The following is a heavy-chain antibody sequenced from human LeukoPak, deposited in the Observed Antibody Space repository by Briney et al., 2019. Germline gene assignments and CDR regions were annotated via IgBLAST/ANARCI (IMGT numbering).Heavy chain of an antibody. V-gene: IGHV4-34*01. J-gene: IGHJ5*02. CDR1: GGSFSGYY. Sequence: SETLSLTCAVYGGSFSGYYWSWIRQPPGKGPEWIGEINHSGSTNYNPSLKSRVTISVDTSKNQFSLKLSSVTAADTAVYYCARRYCSSTSCYKGRTFDPWGQGTLVTVSS. CDR3: ARRYCSSTSCYKGRTFDP. D-gene: IGHD2-2*02. CDR2: INHSGST.